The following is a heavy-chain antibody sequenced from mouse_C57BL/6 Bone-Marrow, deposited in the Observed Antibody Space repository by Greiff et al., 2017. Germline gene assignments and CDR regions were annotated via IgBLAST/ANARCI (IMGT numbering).Heavy chain of an antibody. V-gene: IGHV5-12*01. CDR1: GFTFSDYY. CDR3: ASSDYYGSSDVAY. D-gene: IGHD1-1*01. CDR2: ISNGGGST. J-gene: IGHJ3*01. Sequence: EVHLVESGGGLVQPGGSLKLSCAASGFTFSDYYMYWVRQTPEKRLEWVAYISNGGGSTYYPDTVKGRFTISRDNAKNTLYLQMSRLKSEDTAMYYGASSDYYGSSDVAYWGQGTLVTVSA.